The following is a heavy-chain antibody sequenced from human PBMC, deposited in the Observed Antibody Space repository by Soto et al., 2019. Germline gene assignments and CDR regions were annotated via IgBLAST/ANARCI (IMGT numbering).Heavy chain of an antibody. D-gene: IGHD3-3*01. V-gene: IGHV3-23*01. CDR2: ISGSGGTT. J-gene: IGHJ4*02. CDR1: GLTFSSHA. Sequence: GGSLRLSCAASGLTFSSHAMSWVRQAPGKGLECVSGISGSGGTTFYADSVKGRFTISRDNSTKTLFLQMSSLRAEDTAIYFCARTPYDFWSSGQYFFDHWGQGTLVTVSS. CDR3: ARTPYDFWSSGQYFFDH.